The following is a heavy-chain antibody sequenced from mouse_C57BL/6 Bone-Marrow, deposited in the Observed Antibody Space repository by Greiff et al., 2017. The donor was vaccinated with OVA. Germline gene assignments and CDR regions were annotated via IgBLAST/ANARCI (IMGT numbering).Heavy chain of an antibody. D-gene: IGHD1-1*01. CDR3: ARPNYYGSSYDFDY. CDR1: GYTFTSYG. J-gene: IGHJ2*01. V-gene: IGHV1-81*01. CDR2: IYPRSGNT. Sequence: QVQLQQSGAELARPGASVKLSCKASGYTFTSYGISWVKQSTGQGLEWIGEIYPRSGNTYYNEKFKGKATLTADKSSSTAYMELRSLTSEDSAVYFCARPNYYGSSYDFDYWGQGTTLTVSS.